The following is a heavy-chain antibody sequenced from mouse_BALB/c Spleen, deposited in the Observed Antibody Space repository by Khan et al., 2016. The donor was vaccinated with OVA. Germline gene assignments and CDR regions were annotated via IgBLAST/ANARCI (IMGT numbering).Heavy chain of an antibody. D-gene: IGHD1-2*01. V-gene: IGHV1-77*01. CDR1: GYTFTDYY. J-gene: IGHJ3*01. CDR3: ARRNYFGYSFAN. CDR2: ISPGSGGT. Sequence: QVQLQQPGAELARPGASVKLSCKASGYTFTDYYINWVKQRTGQGLEWIGEISPGSGGTYYSERFKGKAPLTADKFSSPAYMQLSSLTSEASAVYFCARRNYFGYSFANWGQGTLVTVAA.